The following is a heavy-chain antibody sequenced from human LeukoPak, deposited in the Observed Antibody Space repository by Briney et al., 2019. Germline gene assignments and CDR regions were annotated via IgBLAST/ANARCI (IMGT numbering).Heavy chain of an antibody. J-gene: IGHJ1*01. D-gene: IGHD6-6*01. Sequence: ASVKVSCKASGYTFTRYDINWVRQATGQGLEWMGWMNPNSGNTGYAQKFQGRVTITRNTSINTAYMELSSLSSEDTAVYYCATNVREARHFHYWGQGTLVTVSS. CDR1: GYTFTRYD. V-gene: IGHV1-8*03. CDR3: ATNVREARHFHY. CDR2: MNPNSGNT.